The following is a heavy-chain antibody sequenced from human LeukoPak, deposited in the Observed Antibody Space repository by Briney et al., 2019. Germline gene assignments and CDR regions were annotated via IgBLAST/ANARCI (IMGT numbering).Heavy chain of an antibody. Sequence: GGSLRLSCAASGFSFSSYSMNWVRQAPGKGLEWISTISGRGDSTYDAASAQGRFSISRDNSKNTLYLQMNSLRVEDTAVYYCAKDLVRLGEKALAGSPYWGQGTLVSVSS. CDR2: ISGRGDST. CDR1: GFSFSSYS. V-gene: IGHV3-23*01. CDR3: AKDLVRLGEKALAGSPY. D-gene: IGHD3-10*01. J-gene: IGHJ4*02.